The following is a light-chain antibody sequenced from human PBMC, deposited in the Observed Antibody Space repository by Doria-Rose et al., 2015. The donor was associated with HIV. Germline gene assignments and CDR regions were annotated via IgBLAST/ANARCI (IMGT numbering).Light chain of an antibody. Sequence: DIRVTQSPESLGTSLGERATLNCKSNQSLLYTSKNYLAWYQQKPGQPPKLLIYWASTRQSGVPARFSGSGSGTDFTLTTSSLEAEDVAVYYCQQYYDTPSFGPGTTVDIK. V-gene: IGKV4-1*01. CDR3: QQYYDTPS. CDR2: WAS. J-gene: IGKJ3*01. CDR1: QSLLYTSKNY.